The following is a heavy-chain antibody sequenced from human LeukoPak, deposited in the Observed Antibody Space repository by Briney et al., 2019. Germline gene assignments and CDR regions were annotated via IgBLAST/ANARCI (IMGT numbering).Heavy chain of an antibody. CDR2: IIPILGIE. Sequence: AASVKVSCKASGGTFSSYPISWVRQAPGQGLAWMGRIIPILGIENYAQKCQGGVTINADKSTSTAYMELSGLRSEDTAVYYCARASDGGRGYYFDYWGQGNLVTVSS. CDR3: ARASDGGRGYYFDY. D-gene: IGHD1-26*01. V-gene: IGHV1-69*04. J-gene: IGHJ4*02. CDR1: GGTFSSYP.